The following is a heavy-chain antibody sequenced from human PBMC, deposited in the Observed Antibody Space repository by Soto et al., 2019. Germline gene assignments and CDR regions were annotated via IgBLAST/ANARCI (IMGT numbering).Heavy chain of an antibody. CDR2: TYYRSKLYY. CDR1: GDSVSSNSAG. CDR3: ARGEQYSGRIFDY. Sequence: SQTLSLTCAITGDSVSSNSAGWSWVRQSPSRGLEWLGRTYYRSKLYYEYAVSVRGRITINPDTSKNQYSLQLNSVTPEDTAVYFCARGEQYSGRIFDYWGQGILVTVSS. V-gene: IGHV6-1*01. D-gene: IGHD1-26*01. J-gene: IGHJ4*01.